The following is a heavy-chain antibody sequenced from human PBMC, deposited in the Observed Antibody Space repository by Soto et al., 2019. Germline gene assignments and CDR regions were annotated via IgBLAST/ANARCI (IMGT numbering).Heavy chain of an antibody. V-gene: IGHV3-30*18. J-gene: IGHJ6*02. CDR3: AKDALTVAGPQRGSLDV. CDR1: GFTLSRKG. CDR2: ISYDGSNK. Sequence: GGSLRLSCAASGFTLSRKGMHWVRQAPGRGLEWVAVISYDGSNKYYGDSVKGRFTISRDNSKHTVYLQMNSLRAEDTAVYYCAKDALTVAGPQRGSLDVWGQGTTVTVSS. D-gene: IGHD6-19*01.